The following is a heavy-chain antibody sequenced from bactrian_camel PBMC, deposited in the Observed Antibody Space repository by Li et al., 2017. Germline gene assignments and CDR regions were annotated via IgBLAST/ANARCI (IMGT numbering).Heavy chain of an antibody. Sequence: VQLVESGGGSVEAGGSLRLSCTASGYTYAAYDFAWFHQAPGKEREGVASIRDGGATTNYRGSVKGRFTISHDNAKNTLNLQMNSLKTEDTAVYYCAAKGCSDYDWGSNYWGQGTQVTVS. CDR2: IRDGGATT. V-gene: IGHV3S66*01. D-gene: IGHD4*01. J-gene: IGHJ4*01. CDR1: GYTYAAYD. CDR3: AAKGCSDYDWGSNY.